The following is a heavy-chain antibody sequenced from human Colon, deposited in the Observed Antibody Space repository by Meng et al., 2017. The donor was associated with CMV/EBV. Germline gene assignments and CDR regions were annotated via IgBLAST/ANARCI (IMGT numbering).Heavy chain of an antibody. D-gene: IGHD3-10*01. CDR1: GYTFNSYG. V-gene: IGHV1-18*01. CDR3: ALAITMVRGVIITGEYFQH. Sequence: ASVNVSCQASGYTFNSYGISCVRQAPGQGLEWMGWISAYNDNTNYAQKLQGRVTMTTDTSTSKAYMELSSLRSDDTAVYYCALAITMVRGVIITGEYFQHWGQGTLVTVSS. CDR2: ISAYNDNT. J-gene: IGHJ1*01.